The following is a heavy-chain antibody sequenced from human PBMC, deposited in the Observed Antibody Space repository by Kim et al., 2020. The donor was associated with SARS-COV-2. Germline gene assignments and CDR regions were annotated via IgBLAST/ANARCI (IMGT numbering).Heavy chain of an antibody. V-gene: IGHV3-23*01. Sequence: GGSLRLSCAASGFTFSSYAMSWVRQAPGKGLEWVSAISGSGGNTYYADSVKGRFTISRDNSKNTLYLQMNSLRAEDTAVYYCAKPPYSYDSSGYQSYWYFDLWGRGTLVTVS. CDR2: ISGSGGNT. J-gene: IGHJ2*01. CDR1: GFTFSSYA. CDR3: AKPPYSYDSSGYQSYWYFDL. D-gene: IGHD3-22*01.